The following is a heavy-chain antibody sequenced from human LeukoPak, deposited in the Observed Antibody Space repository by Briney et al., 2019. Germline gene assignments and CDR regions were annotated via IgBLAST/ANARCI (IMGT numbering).Heavy chain of an antibody. CDR3: AREQWHYYDSSGYYQI. CDR2: ISGSGGST. V-gene: IGHV3-23*01. CDR1: GFTFSSYA. D-gene: IGHD3-22*01. J-gene: IGHJ4*02. Sequence: GGSLRLACAASGFTFSSYAMSWVRQAPGKGLEWVSAISGSGGSTYYADSVKGRFTISRDNSKNTLYLQMNSLRAEDTAVYYCAREQWHYYDSSGYYQIWGQGTLVTVSS.